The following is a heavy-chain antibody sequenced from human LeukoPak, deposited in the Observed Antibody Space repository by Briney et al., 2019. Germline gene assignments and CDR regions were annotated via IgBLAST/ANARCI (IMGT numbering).Heavy chain of an antibody. CDR2: ISGSGGST. CDR3: AKVITDTLIHSSSWGAFGY. D-gene: IGHD6-13*01. V-gene: IGHV3-23*01. CDR1: GFTFSSYA. Sequence: PGGSLRLSCAASGFTFSSYAMSWVRQAPGKGLEWVSAISGSGGSTYYADSVKGRFTISRDNSKNTLYLQMNSLRAEDTAVYYCAKVITDTLIHSSSWGAFGYWGQGTLVTVSS. J-gene: IGHJ4*02.